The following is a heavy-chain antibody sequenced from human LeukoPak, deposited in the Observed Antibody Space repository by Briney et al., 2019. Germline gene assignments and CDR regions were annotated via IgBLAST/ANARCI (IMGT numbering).Heavy chain of an antibody. CDR2: INHSGST. Sequence: SETLSLTCAVYGGSFSGYYWSWSRQPPGKGLEWIGEINHSGSTNYNPSLKSRVTISVDTSKNQFSLKLSSATAADTAVYYCASFPVLRYFDWLARGYYYMDVWGKGTTVTVSS. CDR3: ASFPVLRYFDWLARGYYYMDV. D-gene: IGHD3-9*01. J-gene: IGHJ6*03. CDR1: GGSFSGYY. V-gene: IGHV4-34*01.